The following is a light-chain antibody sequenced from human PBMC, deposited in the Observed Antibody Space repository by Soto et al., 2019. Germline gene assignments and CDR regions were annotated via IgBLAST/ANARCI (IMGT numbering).Light chain of an antibody. J-gene: IGKJ1*01. Sequence: EIVLTQSPGTLSLSPGESATLSCRASHTISRSYLAWYQQKPGQAPRLLMYGSSRRATGIPDRFSGSGSGTDFTLTINRLEPEDCAVYFCQQYGGSGKAFGQGTKVDIK. CDR3: QQYGGSGKA. CDR2: GSS. V-gene: IGKV3-20*01. CDR1: HTISRSY.